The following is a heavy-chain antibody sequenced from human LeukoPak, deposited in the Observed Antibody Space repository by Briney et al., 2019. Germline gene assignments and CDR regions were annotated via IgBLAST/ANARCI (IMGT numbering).Heavy chain of an antibody. J-gene: IGHJ6*02. CDR3: ARQRTGYEILTGYSGSYYYGMDV. Sequence: PGRSLRLSCAASGFTFSSYAMHWVRRAPGKGLEWLAVISYDGSNKYYADSVKGRFTISRDNSKNTLYLQMNSLRAEDTAVYYCARQRTGYEILTGYSGSYYYGMDVWGQGTTVTVSS. V-gene: IGHV3-30-3*01. D-gene: IGHD3-9*01. CDR2: ISYDGSNK. CDR1: GFTFSSYA.